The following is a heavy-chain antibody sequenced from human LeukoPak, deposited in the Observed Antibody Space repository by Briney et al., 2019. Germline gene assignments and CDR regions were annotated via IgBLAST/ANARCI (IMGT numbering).Heavy chain of an antibody. V-gene: IGHV3-33*01. J-gene: IGHJ4*02. CDR1: GFNFRSYG. CDR3: AREIVGALYYFDY. Sequence: GGSLRLSCAASGFNFRSYGMHWVRQAPGKGLEWVAVIWYDGSNKYYADSVKGRSTISRDNSKNTLYLQMNSLRAEDTAVYYCAREIVGALYYFDYWGQGTLVTVSS. CDR2: IWYDGSNK. D-gene: IGHD1-26*01.